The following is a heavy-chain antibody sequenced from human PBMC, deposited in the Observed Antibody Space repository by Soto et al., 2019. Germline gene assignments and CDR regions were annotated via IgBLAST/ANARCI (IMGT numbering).Heavy chain of an antibody. CDR2: ISACNGNT. D-gene: IGHD3-22*01. Sequence: ASVKVSCKASGYTFTSYGISWVRQAPGQGLEWMGWISACNGNTNYAQKLQGRVTMTTDTSTSTAYMELRSLRSDDTAVYYCARGRAPYYYDSSGYYYVSWFDPWGQGTLVTVSS. CDR1: GYTFTSYG. CDR3: ARGRAPYYYDSSGYYYVSWFDP. J-gene: IGHJ5*02. V-gene: IGHV1-18*01.